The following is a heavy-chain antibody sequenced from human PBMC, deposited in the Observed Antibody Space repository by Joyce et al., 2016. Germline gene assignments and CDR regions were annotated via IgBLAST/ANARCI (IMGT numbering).Heavy chain of an antibody. CDR2: ISWDGGST. CDR3: AKGGHSSSWQRFFEY. Sequence: EVQLVESGGGVVQPGGSLRLSCAASGFSLDDYTMHWVRQVPGKGLEWVSHISWDGGSTDYAESVRGRFTISRDNSKNSLYLQMNSLKIEDTALYYCAKGGHSSSWQRFFEYWGQGTLVTVSS. J-gene: IGHJ4*02. V-gene: IGHV3-43*01. D-gene: IGHD6-13*01. CDR1: GFSLDDYT.